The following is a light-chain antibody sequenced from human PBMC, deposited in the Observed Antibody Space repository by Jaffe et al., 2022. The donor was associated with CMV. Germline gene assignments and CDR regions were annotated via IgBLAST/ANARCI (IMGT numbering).Light chain of an antibody. J-gene: IGLJ2*01. Sequence: SSELTQDPAVSVALGQTVRITCQGDSLRTYYASWYQQKPGQAPILVIYGKNKRPPGVPDRFSSSNSENTASLTITGAQAEDEADYYCDSRDSSGNHLVFGGGTRLTVL. V-gene: IGLV3-19*01. CDR1: SLRTYY. CDR3: DSRDSSGNHLV. CDR2: GKN.